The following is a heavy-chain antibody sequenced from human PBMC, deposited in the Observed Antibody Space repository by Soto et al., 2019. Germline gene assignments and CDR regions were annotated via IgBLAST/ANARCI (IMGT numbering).Heavy chain of an antibody. CDR1: GFTLGYYA. V-gene: IGHV3-49*04. J-gene: IGHJ4*02. Sequence: GGSLRLSCTASGFTLGYYAMSWVRQAPGKGLEWVGFIRSKAYGGTTEYAASVRGRFTISRDESKSIAYLQMNRLKTEDTAVYYCTRNPSKSETHPVDFDYWGQGTMVTVYS. D-gene: IGHD2-21*01. CDR3: TRNPSKSETHPVDFDY. CDR2: IRSKAYGGTT.